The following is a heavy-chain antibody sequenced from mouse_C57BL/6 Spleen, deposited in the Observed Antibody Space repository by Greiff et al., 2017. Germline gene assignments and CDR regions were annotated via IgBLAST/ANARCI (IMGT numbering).Heavy chain of an antibody. D-gene: IGHD1-1*01. CDR2: IDPEDGAT. CDR3: ARSYGSSSLDV. J-gene: IGHJ1*03. CDR1: GFNIKDYY. Sequence: EVQLQQSGAELVKPGASVKLSCTASGFNIKDYYMHWVKQRTEQGLEWIGRIDPEDGATKYAPKFPGKATITADTSSNTAYLQLSSLTSEDTAVYYWARSYGSSSLDVWGTGTTVTVAS. V-gene: IGHV14-2*01.